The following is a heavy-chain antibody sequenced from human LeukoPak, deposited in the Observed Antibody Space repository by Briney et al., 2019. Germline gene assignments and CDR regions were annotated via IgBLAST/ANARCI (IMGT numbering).Heavy chain of an antibody. CDR3: ATNGHSHAN. V-gene: IGHV3-7*01. CDR1: GFTFSSFW. J-gene: IGHJ4*02. Sequence: GGSLRLSCAASGFTFSSFWMGWVRQVPGKGLEWVANIKDDGSENHHVDSVRGRFTIQMNSLRAEDTAVYYCATNGHSHANWGQGTLVTVSS. D-gene: IGHD2-2*01. CDR2: IKDDGSEN.